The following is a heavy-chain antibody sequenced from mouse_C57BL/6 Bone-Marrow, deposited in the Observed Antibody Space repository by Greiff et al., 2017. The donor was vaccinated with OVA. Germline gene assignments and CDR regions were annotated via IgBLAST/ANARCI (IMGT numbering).Heavy chain of an antibody. J-gene: IGHJ1*03. Sequence: DVHLVESGGGLVQPGGSLKLSCAASGFTFSDYYMYWVRQTPEKRLEWVATISGGGGNTYYPDSVKGRFTISRDNAKNTLYLQMSSLRSEDTALYYCARHDYWYFDVWGTGTTVTVSS. CDR3: ARHDYWYFDV. CDR1: GFTFSDYY. CDR2: ISGGGGNT. V-gene: IGHV5-9*01.